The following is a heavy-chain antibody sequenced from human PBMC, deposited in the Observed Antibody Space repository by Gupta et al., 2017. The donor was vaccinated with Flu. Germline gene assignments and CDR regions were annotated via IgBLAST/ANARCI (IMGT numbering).Heavy chain of an antibody. CDR3: AKAPSGADAYPYS. J-gene: IGHJ5*02. CDR2: ITYDGKYE. Sequence: GMHWVRQAPGRGLEFVAVITYDGKYEYVADSGKGRFTISRDNSENTLDLQMSSLRPADKAVYYCAKAPSGADAYPYSWGQGTRVTVSS. V-gene: IGHV3-30*18. D-gene: IGHD1-26*01.